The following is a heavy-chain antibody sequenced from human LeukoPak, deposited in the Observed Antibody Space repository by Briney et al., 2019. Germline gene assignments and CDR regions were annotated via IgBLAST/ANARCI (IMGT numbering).Heavy chain of an antibody. J-gene: IGHJ4*02. CDR3: AKLSRDGLQMGLFDY. CDR1: GFTFSSYA. Sequence: GGSLRLSCAASGFTFSSYAMSWVRQAPGKGLEWVSAISGSGGSTYYADSVKGRFTISRDNSKNTLYLQMNSLRAEDTAVYYCAKLSRDGLQMGLFDYWGQGTLVTVSS. D-gene: IGHD5-24*01. V-gene: IGHV3-23*01. CDR2: ISGSGGST.